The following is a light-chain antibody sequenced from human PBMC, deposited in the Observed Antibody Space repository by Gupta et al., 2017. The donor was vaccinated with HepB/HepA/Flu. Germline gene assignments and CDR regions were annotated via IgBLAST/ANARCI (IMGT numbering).Light chain of an antibody. CDR2: QSS. CDR1: KLGDKY. J-gene: IGLJ2*01. V-gene: IGLV3-1*01. CDR3: QARDSSTEV. Sequence: SYALPPPPSVSVSTGPTASITCSGGKLGDKYACWYQQKPDQSPVLVIYQSSKRPSGTPGRFSGSNSENTATLTIRGTHDMDEDDYYCQARDSSTEVFGGGTKLTVL.